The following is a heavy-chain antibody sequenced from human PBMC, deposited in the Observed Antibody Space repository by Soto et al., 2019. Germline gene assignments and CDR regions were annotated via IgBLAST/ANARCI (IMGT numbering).Heavy chain of an antibody. CDR2: ISNSGTT. D-gene: IGHD1-26*01. CDR3: ALALGPTTGLDY. V-gene: IGHV4-31*02. J-gene: IGHJ4*02. CDR1: GASTVSHYH. Sequence: QSLTCSVSGASTVSHYHWTWIRQPPGKGLEWMGYISNSGTTFYNPSLTSRLSISMDTSGNHFSLELRSVTAADTAVYYCALALGPTTGLDYWGQGTLVTVSS.